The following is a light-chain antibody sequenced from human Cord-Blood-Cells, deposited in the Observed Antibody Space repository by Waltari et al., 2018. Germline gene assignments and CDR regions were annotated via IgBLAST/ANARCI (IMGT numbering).Light chain of an antibody. CDR3: SSYTSSSTWV. Sequence: QSALTQPASVSGSPGPSITISCTGTSSDVVGYNYVSWYQQHPGKAPKLMIYDVSKRPSGVSNRFSGSKSGNTASLTISGLQAEDEADYYCSSYTSSSTWVFGGGTKLTVL. J-gene: IGLJ3*02. V-gene: IGLV2-14*01. CDR2: DVS. CDR1: SSDVVGYNY.